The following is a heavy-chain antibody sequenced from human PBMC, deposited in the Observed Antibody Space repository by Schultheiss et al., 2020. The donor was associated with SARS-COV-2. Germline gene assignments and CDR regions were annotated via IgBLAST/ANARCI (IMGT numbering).Heavy chain of an antibody. CDR2: ISSSGSTI. J-gene: IGHJ6*02. Sequence: GGSLRLSCAASGYKFSSYTMSWVRQAPGKGLEWVSYISSSGSTIYYADSVKGRFTISRDNAKNSLYLQMNSLRAEDTAVYYCARDRGTRRGVYYYYGMDVWGQGTTVTVSS. D-gene: IGHD2-15*01. V-gene: IGHV3-48*04. CDR1: GYKFSSYT. CDR3: ARDRGTRRGVYYYYGMDV.